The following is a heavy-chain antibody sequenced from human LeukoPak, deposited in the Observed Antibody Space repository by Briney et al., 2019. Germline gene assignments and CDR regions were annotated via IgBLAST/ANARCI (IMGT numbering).Heavy chain of an antibody. D-gene: IGHD2-15*01. CDR2: TSSDGSKE. CDR3: AKGLHTSSWYGNWFDP. J-gene: IGHJ5*02. CDR1: GFSFSTFA. Sequence: GRPLRLSCGASGFSFSTFAMHWVRQTPDKGLEWVAVTSSDGSKEIYADSVKGRFTISRDNSKNTLYLRMNNLTPEDTAVYYCAKGLHTSSWYGNWFDPWGQGTLVTVSS. V-gene: IGHV3-30*18.